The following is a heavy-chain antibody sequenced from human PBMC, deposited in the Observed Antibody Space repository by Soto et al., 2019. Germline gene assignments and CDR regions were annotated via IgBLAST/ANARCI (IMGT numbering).Heavy chain of an antibody. CDR1: GGTFSRYA. Sequence: SVTVSCKASGGTFSRYAIIWVRQAPGQGLEWMGGIVPIFGTANYAQKFQGRVTITADESTSTAYMELSSLRSEDTAVYYCASSPCMTRSSTSCYRSYGMDVWGQGTTVTVSS. V-gene: IGHV1-69*13. CDR3: ASSPCMTRSSTSCYRSYGMDV. CDR2: IVPIFGTA. J-gene: IGHJ6*02. D-gene: IGHD2-2*01.